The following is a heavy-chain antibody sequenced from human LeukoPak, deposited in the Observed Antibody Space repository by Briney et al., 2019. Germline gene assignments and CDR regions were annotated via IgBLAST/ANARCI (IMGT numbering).Heavy chain of an antibody. J-gene: IGHJ4*02. CDR2: MNPNSGDT. Sequence: ASVKVSCKASGYTFTSYDINWVRQATGQGLEWMGWMNPNSGDTDYAQNFQGRVTMTRNTSISTAYMELSSLRSEDTAVYYCARPGERWLQLPFDYWGQGTLVTVSS. CDR1: GYTFTSYD. D-gene: IGHD5-24*01. CDR3: ARPGERWLQLPFDY. V-gene: IGHV1-8*01.